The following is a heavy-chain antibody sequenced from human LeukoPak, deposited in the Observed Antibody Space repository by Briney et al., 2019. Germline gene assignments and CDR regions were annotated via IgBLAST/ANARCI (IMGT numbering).Heavy chain of an antibody. J-gene: IGHJ6*02. CDR1: GYTFTSYY. CDR2: INPSGGST. Sequence: ASVKVSCKAPGYTFTSYYMHWVRQAPGQGLEWMGIINPSGGSTSYAQKFQGRVTMTRDTSTSTVYMELSSLRSEDTAVYYCARVRVERYCSSTSCPTPYGMDVWGQGTTVTVSS. D-gene: IGHD2-2*01. V-gene: IGHV1-46*01. CDR3: ARVRVERYCSSTSCPTPYGMDV.